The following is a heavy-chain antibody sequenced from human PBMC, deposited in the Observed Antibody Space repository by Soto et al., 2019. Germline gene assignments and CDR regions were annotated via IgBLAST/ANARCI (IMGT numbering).Heavy chain of an antibody. CDR3: ARVGRDYGDSIYYYGMDV. D-gene: IGHD4-17*01. V-gene: IGHV4-59*01. CDR2: IYYSGST. CDR1: GFSISSYY. J-gene: IGHJ6*02. Sequence: SETLSLTCTFSGFSISSYYWVWIRQPPGKGLEWIGYIYYSGSTNYNPSLKSRVTISVDTSKNQFSLKLSSVTAADTAVYYCARVGRDYGDSIYYYGMDVWGQGTTVTVSS.